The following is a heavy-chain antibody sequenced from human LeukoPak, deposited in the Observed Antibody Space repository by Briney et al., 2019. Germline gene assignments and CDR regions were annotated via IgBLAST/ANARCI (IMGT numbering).Heavy chain of an antibody. J-gene: IGHJ3*02. CDR3: ARDGWIQLWLGAFDI. CDR1: GGSISSYY. V-gene: IGHV4-4*07. Sequence: SETLSLTCTVSGGSISSYYWSWIRQPAGKGLEWIGRIYTSGSTNYNPSLKSRVTMSVDTPKNQFSLKLSSVTAADTAVYYCARDGWIQLWLGAFDIWGQGTMVTVSS. CDR2: IYTSGST. D-gene: IGHD5-18*01.